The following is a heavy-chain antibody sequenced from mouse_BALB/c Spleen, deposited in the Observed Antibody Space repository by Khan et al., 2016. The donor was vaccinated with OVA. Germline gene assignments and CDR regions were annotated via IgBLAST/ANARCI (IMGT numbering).Heavy chain of an antibody. V-gene: IGHV1-53*01. CDR2: INPSIGGT. D-gene: IGHD2-1*01. CDR3: TRSDYGNFAY. CDR1: GYTFTGYY. Sequence: QVQLQQSGPELVKPGASVRLSCKASGYTFTGYYLYWVIQRHGKGLEWIGDINPSIGGTIFNEKFKNKATLTVDKSSRTAHMELRSLASEDSAVYYCTRSDYGNFAYWGQGTMVTVSA. J-gene: IGHJ3*01.